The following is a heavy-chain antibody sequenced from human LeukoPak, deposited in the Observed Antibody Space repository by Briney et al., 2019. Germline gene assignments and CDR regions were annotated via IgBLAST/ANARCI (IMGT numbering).Heavy chain of an antibody. V-gene: IGHV4-34*01. Sequence: SETLSPTCAVYGGSFGGYYWSRIRQPPGKGLEWIGEINHSGSTKYNPSLKSRVTISVDTSKNQFSLKLSSVTAADTAVYYCARGLDNWNVYIFDYWGQGALVTVSS. CDR2: INHSGST. D-gene: IGHD1-20*01. J-gene: IGHJ4*02. CDR3: ARGLDNWNVYIFDY. CDR1: GGSFGGYY.